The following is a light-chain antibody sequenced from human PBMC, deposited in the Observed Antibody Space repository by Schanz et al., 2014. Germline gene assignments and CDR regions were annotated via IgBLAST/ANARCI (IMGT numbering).Light chain of an antibody. CDR3: SSFTSTSTLV. V-gene: IGLV2-14*01. J-gene: IGLJ3*02. CDR1: SSDIGGYNF. Sequence: QSALTQPASVSGSPGQSITISCTGTSSDIGGYNFVSWYQQYPGIAPKLIIYEVTKRPSGVPDRFSGSKSGNTASLTVSGLQAEDEADYYCSSFTSTSTLVFGGGTKLTVL. CDR2: EVT.